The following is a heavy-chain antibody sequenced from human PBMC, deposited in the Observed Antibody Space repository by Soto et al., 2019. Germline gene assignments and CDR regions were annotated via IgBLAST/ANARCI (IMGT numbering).Heavy chain of an antibody. J-gene: IGHJ3*02. CDR1: GFTFSSYA. D-gene: IGHD3-3*01. V-gene: IGHV3-23*01. CDR3: AKLDFWSGYYQDAFDI. Sequence: GGSLRLSCAASGFTFSSYAMSWVRQAPGKGLEWVSAISGSGGSTYYADSVKGRFTISRDNSKNTLYLQMNSLRAEDTAVYYCAKLDFWSGYYQDAFDIWGQGTMVTVSS. CDR2: ISGSGGST.